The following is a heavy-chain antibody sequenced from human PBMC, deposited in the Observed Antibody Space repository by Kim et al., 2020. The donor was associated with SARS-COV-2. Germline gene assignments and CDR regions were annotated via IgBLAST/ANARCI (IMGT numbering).Heavy chain of an antibody. CDR3: ANPRGGVTDF. J-gene: IGHJ4*02. D-gene: IGHD2-21*02. Sequence: SPPEPVKGRFTIARDNPKNTLYLQLNSLGAEDTAVYYCANPRGGVTDFWGQGTLVTVSS. V-gene: IGHV3-23*01.